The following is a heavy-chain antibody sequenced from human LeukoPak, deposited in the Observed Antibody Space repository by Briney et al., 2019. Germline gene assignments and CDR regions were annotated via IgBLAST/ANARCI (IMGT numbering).Heavy chain of an antibody. Sequence: SGTLSLTCAVSGGSISSSNWWSWVRQPPGKGLEWIGEIYHSGSTNYNPSLKSRVTISVDKSKNQFSLKLSSVTAEDTAVYYCAKQGVITSILAFFDYWGQGTLVTVSS. J-gene: IGHJ4*02. CDR3: AKQGVITSILAFFDY. CDR1: GGSISSSNW. CDR2: IYHSGST. D-gene: IGHD3-22*01. V-gene: IGHV4-4*02.